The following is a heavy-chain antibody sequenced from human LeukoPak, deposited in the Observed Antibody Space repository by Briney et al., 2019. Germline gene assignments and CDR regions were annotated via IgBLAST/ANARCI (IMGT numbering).Heavy chain of an antibody. Sequence: GESLKISCRGSGYTFSSYWIGWVRQMPGKGLEWMGIIHPGDSDTRYSPSLQGQVTISVDTSIGTAYLQWSSLKASDTAIYYCARQNDFRLDYWGQGTLVTVSS. CDR3: ARQNDFRLDY. V-gene: IGHV5-51*01. CDR1: GYTFSSYW. J-gene: IGHJ4*02. CDR2: IHPGDSDT. D-gene: IGHD3-3*01.